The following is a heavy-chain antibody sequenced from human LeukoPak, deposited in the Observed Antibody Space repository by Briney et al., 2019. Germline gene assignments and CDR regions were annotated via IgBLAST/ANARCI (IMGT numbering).Heavy chain of an antibody. V-gene: IGHV3-48*01. CDR3: AKSISENYLNDAFDI. D-gene: IGHD1-7*01. Sequence: GGSLRLSCAASGFTFSTYRMNWVRQAPGKGLEWLSSISSGSNTIFYADSVKGRFTISRDNAKNSLFLQMNSQRAEDTAVYYCAKSISENYLNDAFDIWGQGTMVTVSS. CDR2: ISSGSNTI. CDR1: GFTFSTYR. J-gene: IGHJ3*02.